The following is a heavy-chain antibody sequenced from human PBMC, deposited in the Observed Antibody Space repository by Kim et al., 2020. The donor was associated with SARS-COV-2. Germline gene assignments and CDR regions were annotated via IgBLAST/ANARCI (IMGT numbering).Heavy chain of an antibody. CDR1: GFTFSDYA. Sequence: GGSLRLSCTASGFTFSDYAMSWVRQAPGKGLEWVAFIRSKTYGGTIEYAASVRGRFTISRDDSESIAFLQMNSLKTDDTAVYYCARDRSGYIYASAFDY. CDR3: ARDRSGYIYASAFDY. V-gene: IGHV3-49*04. CDR2: IRSKTYGGTI. J-gene: IGHJ4*01. D-gene: IGHD5-18*01.